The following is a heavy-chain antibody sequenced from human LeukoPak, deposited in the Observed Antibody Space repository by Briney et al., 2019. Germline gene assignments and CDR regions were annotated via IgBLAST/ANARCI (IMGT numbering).Heavy chain of an antibody. J-gene: IGHJ4*02. V-gene: IGHV1-2*02. CDR2: INPNSGGT. CDR1: GYTFTGYY. Sequence: ASVKVSCKASGYTFTGYYMHWVRQAPGQGLEWMGWINPNSGGTNYAQKFQGRVTMTRDTSISTAYMELSRLRSDDTAVYYCARDQGTYYYGSGTHVDYWGQGTLVTVSS. D-gene: IGHD3-10*01. CDR3: ARDQGTYYYGSGTHVDY.